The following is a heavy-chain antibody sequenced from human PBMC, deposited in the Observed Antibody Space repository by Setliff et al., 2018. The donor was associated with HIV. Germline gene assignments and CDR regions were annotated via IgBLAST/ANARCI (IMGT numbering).Heavy chain of an antibody. CDR1: GLRFSGYW. V-gene: IGHV3-74*01. J-gene: IGHJ4*02. D-gene: IGHD5-12*01. CDR2: IYNDETSI. CDR3: ARVMIGYSGYDAFDY. Sequence: GGSLRLSCVVSGLRFSGYWMHWVRQVPGKGLVWVSRIYNDETSISYADPVRGRFTISRDDAEKSVYLQMNSLRAEDTAVYYCARVMIGYSGYDAFDYWGQGTLVTVSS.